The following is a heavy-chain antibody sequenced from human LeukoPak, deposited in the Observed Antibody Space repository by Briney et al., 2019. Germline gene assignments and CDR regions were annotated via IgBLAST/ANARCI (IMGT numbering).Heavy chain of an antibody. CDR2: IWHDGSHK. Sequence: GGSLRLSCAASGFAFNTYAMHWVRQAPGQGLEWVALIWHDGSHKFYSNSVRGQFTISRDNSKNTVSLQMNNLRPEDTAVYYCAKDRGYSGSEWFDYWGQGTLVTVSS. D-gene: IGHD1-26*01. CDR1: GFAFNTYA. V-gene: IGHV3-33*06. CDR3: AKDRGYSGSEWFDY. J-gene: IGHJ4*02.